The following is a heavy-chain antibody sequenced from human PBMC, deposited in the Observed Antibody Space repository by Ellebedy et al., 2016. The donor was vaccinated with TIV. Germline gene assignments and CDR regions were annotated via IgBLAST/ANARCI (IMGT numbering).Heavy chain of an antibody. D-gene: IGHD4-11*01. CDR2: TYYMSKWYH. J-gene: IGHJ4*02. CDR3: ARSPIVTRLIDF. Sequence: SQTLSLTCAISGDNVSSNRAAWNWLRQSPSRALGWLGRTYYMSKWYHDYALSVTGRMTISPDTSKNQFSLQLSSVTPGDTAIYYCARSPIVTRLIDFWGQGTLFSVSS. CDR1: GDNVSSNRAA. V-gene: IGHV6-1*01.